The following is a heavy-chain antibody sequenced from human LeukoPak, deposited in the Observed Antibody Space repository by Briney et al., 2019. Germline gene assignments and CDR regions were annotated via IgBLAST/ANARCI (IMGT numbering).Heavy chain of an antibody. CDR3: ARTDYGDYGY. CDR1: GFVFDDYA. D-gene: IGHD4-17*01. Sequence: GGSLRLSCAVSGFVFDDYAMHWARQAPGKGLEWVSGITWGRDNLAYAASVKGRFTISRDNAKNSLYLQMNSLRAEDTAVYYCARTDYGDYGYWGQGTLVTVSS. CDR2: ITWGRDNL. J-gene: IGHJ4*02. V-gene: IGHV3-9*01.